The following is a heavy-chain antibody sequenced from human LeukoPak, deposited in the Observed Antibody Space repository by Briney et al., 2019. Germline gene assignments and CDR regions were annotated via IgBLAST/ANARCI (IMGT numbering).Heavy chain of an antibody. CDR2: IYYSGST. V-gene: IGHV4-38-2*02. Sequence: SETLSLTCIVSSYSVRSAYYWGLIRQPPGKGLEWIGTIYYSGSTYYNSSLKSRVTISVATSKNQSSLKLNSLTAADTAVYYCARVRSGSSTNCFDTWGQGTLVTVSS. CDR1: SYSVRSAYY. D-gene: IGHD3-3*01. J-gene: IGHJ5*02. CDR3: ARVRSGSSTNCFDT.